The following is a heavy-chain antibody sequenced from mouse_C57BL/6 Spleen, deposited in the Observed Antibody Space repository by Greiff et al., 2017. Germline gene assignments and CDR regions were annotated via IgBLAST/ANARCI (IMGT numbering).Heavy chain of an antibody. D-gene: IGHD2-5*01. CDR3: ARRDYSKDAMDD. V-gene: IGHV1-26*01. Sequence: EVQLQQSGPELVKPGASVKISCKASGYTFTDYYMNWVKQSHGKSLEWIGDINPNNGGTSYNQKFKGKATLTVDKSSSTAYMELRSLTSEDSAVYYCARRDYSKDAMDDWGQGTSVTVAS. CDR2: INPNNGGT. CDR1: GYTFTDYY. J-gene: IGHJ4*01.